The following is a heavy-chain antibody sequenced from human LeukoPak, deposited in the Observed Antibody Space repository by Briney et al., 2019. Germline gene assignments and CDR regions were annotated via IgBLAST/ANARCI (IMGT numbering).Heavy chain of an antibody. CDR2: ISGSGGST. CDR1: GFTFSSYA. J-gene: IGHJ4*02. Sequence: GGSLRLSCAASGFTFSSYAMSWVRQAPGKGLEWVSAISGSGGSTHYADSVKGRFTISRDNSKNTLYLQMNSLRAEDTAVYYCAKDRAMVRGVTYFDYWGQGTLVTVSS. D-gene: IGHD3-10*01. V-gene: IGHV3-23*01. CDR3: AKDRAMVRGVTYFDY.